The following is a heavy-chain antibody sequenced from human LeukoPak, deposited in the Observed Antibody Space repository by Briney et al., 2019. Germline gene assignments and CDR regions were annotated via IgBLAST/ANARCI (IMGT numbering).Heavy chain of an antibody. CDR3: AKGGYTHIDYGMDV. CDR1: GFTFSSYV. CDR2: SSGIGGST. V-gene: IGHV3-23*01. D-gene: IGHD5-18*01. J-gene: IGHJ6*04. Sequence: GGSLRLSCAASGFTFSSYVMSLGRQAPGKGLDRGSTSSGIGGSTYYADSVKSRFTISRDNSKNTLYLQMNSVRAEDMAVYYCAKGGYTHIDYGMDVWGKGTTVTVSS.